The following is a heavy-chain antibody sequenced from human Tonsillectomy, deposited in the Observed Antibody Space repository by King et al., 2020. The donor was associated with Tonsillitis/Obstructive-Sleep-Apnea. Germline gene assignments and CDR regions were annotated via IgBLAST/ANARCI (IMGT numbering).Heavy chain of an antibody. CDR1: GFTFSSYS. Sequence: VQLVESGGGLVQPGGSLRLSCAASGFTFSSYSMNWVRQAPGKGLEWVSYISSSSSTIYYADSVKGRFTISRDNAKNSLYLQMKSLRDEDTAVYYSARDRAILVVAATLDAFDIWGQGTMVTVSS. CDR2: ISSSSSTI. D-gene: IGHD2-15*01. CDR3: ARDRAILVVAATLDAFDI. J-gene: IGHJ3*02. V-gene: IGHV3-48*02.